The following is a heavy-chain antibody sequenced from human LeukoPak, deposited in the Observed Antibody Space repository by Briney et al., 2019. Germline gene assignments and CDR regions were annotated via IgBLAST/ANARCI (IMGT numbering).Heavy chain of an antibody. Sequence: SETLSLTCAVSGGSISSSNWWSWVRQPPGKGLEWIGEIYHSGSTNYNPSLKSRVTISVDKSKNQFSLKLSSVTAADTAVYYCARDSGRKTGITIFGVVKLYYFDYWGQGTLVTVSS. J-gene: IGHJ4*02. CDR3: ARDSGRKTGITIFGVVKLYYFDY. CDR2: IYHSGST. V-gene: IGHV4-4*02. D-gene: IGHD3-3*01. CDR1: GGSISSSNW.